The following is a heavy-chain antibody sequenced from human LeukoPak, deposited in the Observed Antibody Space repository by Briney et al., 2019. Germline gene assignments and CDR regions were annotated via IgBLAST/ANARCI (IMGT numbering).Heavy chain of an antibody. CDR2: INHSGST. J-gene: IGHJ6*02. Sequence: ASETLSLTCAVYGGSFSGYYWSWIRQPPGKGLEWIGEINHSGSTNYNPSLKSRVTISVDTSKNQFSLKLSSVTAADTAVYYCARVNRYGDYVLNYYGMDVWGQGTTVTVSS. V-gene: IGHV4-34*01. CDR3: ARVNRYGDYVLNYYGMDV. D-gene: IGHD4-17*01. CDR1: GGSFSGYY.